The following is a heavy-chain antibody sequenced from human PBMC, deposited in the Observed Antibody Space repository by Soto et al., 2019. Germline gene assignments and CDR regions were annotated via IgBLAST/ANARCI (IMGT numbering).Heavy chain of an antibody. J-gene: IGHJ5*02. Sequence: SVKVSCKASGGTFSSYAISWVRQAPGQGLEWMGGIIPIFGTANYAQKFQGRVTITADESTSTAYMELSSLRSEDTAVYYCERDHLYSSSSQGFDPWGQGTLVTVSS. CDR3: ERDHLYSSSSQGFDP. CDR1: GGTFSSYA. V-gene: IGHV1-69*13. CDR2: IIPIFGTA. D-gene: IGHD6-6*01.